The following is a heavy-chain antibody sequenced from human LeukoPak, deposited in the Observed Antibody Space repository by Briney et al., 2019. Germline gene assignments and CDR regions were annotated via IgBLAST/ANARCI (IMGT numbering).Heavy chain of an antibody. Sequence: GGSLRLSCAGSGFTFSNSWMGWVRQAPGKGLEWVANVQHIGGETYYVDSVKGRFTISRDNAKNTLHLQMNSLRAEDTAVYYCARALGEWLPKWGQGTLVTVSS. CDR3: ARALGEWLPK. V-gene: IGHV3-7*01. CDR2: VQHIGGET. CDR1: GFTFSNSW. D-gene: IGHD6-19*01. J-gene: IGHJ4*02.